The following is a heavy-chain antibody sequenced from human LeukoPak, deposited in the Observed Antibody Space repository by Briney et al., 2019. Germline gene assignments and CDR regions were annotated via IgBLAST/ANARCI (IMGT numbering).Heavy chain of an antibody. V-gene: IGHV4-4*02. J-gene: IGHJ4*02. CDR1: GGSISSSNW. CDR3: ARGALTAVTYYFDY. Sequence: SETLSLTCAVSGGSISSSNWWSRVRQPPGKGLECIGEIYHSGSTNYNPSLKSRVTISVDKSKNQFSLKLSSVTAADTAVYYCARGALTAVTYYFDYWGQGTLVTVSS. CDR2: IYHSGST. D-gene: IGHD4-17*01.